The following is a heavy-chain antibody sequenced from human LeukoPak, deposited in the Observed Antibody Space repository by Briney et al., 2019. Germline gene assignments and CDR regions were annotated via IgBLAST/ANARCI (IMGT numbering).Heavy chain of an antibody. D-gene: IGHD6-13*01. V-gene: IGHV3-23*01. Sequence: GGSLRLSCAASGFTFNNYAMSWVRQAPGKGLEWVSPINDRADNTYYADSVKGRFTISRDNSKNTLYLQMNSLRAEDSAVYYCAMTLVAAPGTKGGPWGQGTLVTVSS. CDR2: INDRADNT. J-gene: IGHJ5*02. CDR1: GFTFNNYA. CDR3: AMTLVAAPGTKGGP.